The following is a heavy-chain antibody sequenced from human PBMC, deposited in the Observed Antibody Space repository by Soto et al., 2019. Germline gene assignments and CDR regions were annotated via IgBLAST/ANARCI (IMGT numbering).Heavy chain of an antibody. CDR1: GASISVHSYY. CDR2: SYYSGTT. Sequence: SETLSLTCTVSGASISVHSYYWTWIRQPPGKGLELIGSSYYSGTTYFNPSLKSRATISVDTSKNQFSLRLTSVTAADTAIYYCTRRYNWNDNYFHXWGPGALVTVSX. CDR3: TRRYNWNDNYFHX. J-gene: IGHJ5*02. D-gene: IGHD1-20*01. V-gene: IGHV4-39*01.